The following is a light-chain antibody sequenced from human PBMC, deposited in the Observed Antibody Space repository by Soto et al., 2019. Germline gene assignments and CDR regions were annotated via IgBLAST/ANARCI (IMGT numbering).Light chain of an antibody. CDR1: QSVSNF. CDR3: QQRSSWHLT. J-gene: IGKJ4*02. V-gene: IGKV3-11*01. Sequence: EVVLTQSPATLALSPGERATLSCRASQSVSNFLAWYQQKPGQSPRLLMYDASNRPACIPARLSRSGSGTDLPLTISSLEPEDLGVYYCQQRSSWHLTFGGGTKVEIK. CDR2: DAS.